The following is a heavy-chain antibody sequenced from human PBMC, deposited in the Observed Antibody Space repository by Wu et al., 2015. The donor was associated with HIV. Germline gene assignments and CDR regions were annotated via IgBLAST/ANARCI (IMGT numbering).Heavy chain of an antibody. CDR1: GGTFSSYA. J-gene: IGHJ6*02. D-gene: IGHD3-10*01. Sequence: QVQLVQSGAEVKKPGSSVKVSCKASGGTFSSYAISWVRQAPGQGLEWMGGIIPIFGTANYAQKFQGRVTITADESTSTAYMEVSSLRSEDTAVYYCARGRHMVRGVIIDLYYYGMDVWGQGTTVTVSS. CDR2: IIPIFGTA. V-gene: IGHV1-69*12. CDR3: ARGRHMVRGVIIDLYYYGMDV.